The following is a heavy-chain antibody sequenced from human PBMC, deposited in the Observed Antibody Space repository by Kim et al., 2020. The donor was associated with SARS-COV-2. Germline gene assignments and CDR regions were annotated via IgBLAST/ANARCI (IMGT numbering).Heavy chain of an antibody. J-gene: IGHJ3*02. D-gene: IGHD3-22*01. CDR2: ISGSGGIT. V-gene: IGHV3-23*01. CDR1: GFTFSSYA. CDR3: AKGGYYDSSGYIHDAFDI. Sequence: GGSLRLSCAASGFTFSSYAMSWVRQAPGKGLEWVSAISGSGGITYYADSVKGRFTISRDNSKNTLYLQMNSLRAEDTAVYYCAKGGYYDSSGYIHDAFDIWGQGTMVTVSS.